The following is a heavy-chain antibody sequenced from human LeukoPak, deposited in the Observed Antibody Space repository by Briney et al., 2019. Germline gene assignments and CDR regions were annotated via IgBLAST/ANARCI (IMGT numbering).Heavy chain of an antibody. CDR1: GFTFDEYA. Sequence: PGRSLRLSCAASGFTFDEYAMHWVRQAPGKGLEWVSGISWNSGSIGYADSVKGRFTISRDNAKNSLYLQMNSLRAEDTAVYYCARDNGDESSGSPPGGWFDPWGQGTLVTVSS. V-gene: IGHV3-9*01. D-gene: IGHD3-10*01. J-gene: IGHJ5*02. CDR2: ISWNSGSI. CDR3: ARDNGDESSGSPPGGWFDP.